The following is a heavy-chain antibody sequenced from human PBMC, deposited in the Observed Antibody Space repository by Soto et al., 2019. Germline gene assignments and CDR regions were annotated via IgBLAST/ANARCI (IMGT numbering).Heavy chain of an antibody. V-gene: IGHV2-26*01. D-gene: IGHD1-26*01. Sequence: QVTLKESGPVLVKPTETLTLTCTVSGFSLSNARMGVSWIRQPPGKALEWLAHIFSNDEKSYSTSLKSRLTISKDTSNTQVVLTMTNMDPVDTATYYCARTPGGPFYYYYGMDVWGQGTTVTVSS. CDR1: GFSLSNARMG. CDR2: IFSNDEK. CDR3: ARTPGGPFYYYYGMDV. J-gene: IGHJ6*02.